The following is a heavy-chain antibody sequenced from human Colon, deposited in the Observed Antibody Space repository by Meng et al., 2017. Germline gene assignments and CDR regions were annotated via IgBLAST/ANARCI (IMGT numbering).Heavy chain of an antibody. D-gene: IGHD1-26*01. V-gene: IGHV4-31*01. CDR3: ARVRRSGDDFDY. Sequence: VLLLASAPRLSRLSPPLSITGAVSCGSSSTGGYSWGWIRQSPGKGLEWIGYIYYSGSTYYNPSLRSLVSISVDTSKNQFSLRLTSVTAADTAVYYCARVRRSGDDFDYWGQGTLVTVSS. J-gene: IGHJ4*02. CDR1: CGSSSTGGYS. CDR2: IYYSGST.